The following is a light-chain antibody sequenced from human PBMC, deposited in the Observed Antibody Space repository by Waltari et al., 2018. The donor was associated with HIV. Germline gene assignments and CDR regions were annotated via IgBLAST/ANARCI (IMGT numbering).Light chain of an antibody. CDR2: WAS. V-gene: IGKV4-1*01. CDR3: LQYYSTPRT. CDR1: QSVLYSSNNKNY. Sequence: DIVMTQSPDSLAVSLVERATINSKSSQSVLYSSNNKNYLAWYQQKPGQSPKLLIYWASTRESGVPDRFSGSGSGTDFTLTISSLQAEDVAVYYCLQYYSTPRTFGQGTKVEIK. J-gene: IGKJ1*01.